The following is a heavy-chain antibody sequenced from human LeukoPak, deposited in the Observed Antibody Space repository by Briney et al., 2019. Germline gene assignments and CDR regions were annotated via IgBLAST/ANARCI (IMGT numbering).Heavy chain of an antibody. V-gene: IGHV3-74*01. CDR1: GLTFSSYW. J-gene: IGHJ4*02. CDR3: VRIATVTTPDY. CDR2: INPDGTTT. D-gene: IGHD4-17*01. Sequence: GGSLRLSCVASGLTFSSYWMHWVRQPLGKGLVWVSRINPDGTTTNYADSVKGRFTISRDNAKNTLYLQMNSLTVEDTALYYCVRIATVTTPDYWGQGTLVTVSS.